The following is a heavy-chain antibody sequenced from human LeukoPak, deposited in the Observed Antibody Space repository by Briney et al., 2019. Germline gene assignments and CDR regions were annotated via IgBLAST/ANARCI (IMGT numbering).Heavy chain of an antibody. CDR3: ATFPDYEPIDD. CDR2: INHRGGT. Sequence: SETLSLTCVFSGESFSGYYWSWIRQPPGKGLEWIGDINHRGGTSYNPSLKSRLSISIDTSKNQFSLFLDSVTAADTAVYFCATFPDYEPIDDWGQGTLVTVSS. D-gene: IGHD3-16*01. V-gene: IGHV4-34*01. J-gene: IGHJ4*02. CDR1: GESFSGYY.